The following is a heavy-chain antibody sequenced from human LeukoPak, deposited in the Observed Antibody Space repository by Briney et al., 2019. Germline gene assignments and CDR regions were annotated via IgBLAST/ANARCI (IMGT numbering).Heavy chain of an antibody. J-gene: IGHJ6*02. D-gene: IGHD6-25*01. CDR1: GGSISSSNYY. V-gene: IGHV4-39*01. CDR3: ARGRGNYYYYGMDV. CDR2: IFDTGST. Sequence: SETLSLTCTVSGGSISSSNYYWGWIRQPPGKGLEWIGSIFDTGSTYYNPSLKSRVTISVDTSKNQFSLKLTSVTAADTAMYYCARGRGNYYYYGMDVWGQGTTVTVSS.